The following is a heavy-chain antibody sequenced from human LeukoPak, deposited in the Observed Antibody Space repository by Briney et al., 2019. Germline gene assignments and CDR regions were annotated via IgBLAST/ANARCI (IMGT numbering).Heavy chain of an antibody. CDR2: ISGRATTI. J-gene: IGHJ4*02. D-gene: IGHD4-23*01. CDR1: GFSFSDYY. Sequence: PGGSLRLSCAASGFSFSDYYMTWIRQAPGKGLEGVSYISGRATTIYHADSVKGRFTISRDNAQNSLYLQMNSLRAEDTAVYYCARDSGYGGNSGYFDDWGQGTLVTVSS. V-gene: IGHV3-11*04. CDR3: ARDSGYGGNSGYFDD.